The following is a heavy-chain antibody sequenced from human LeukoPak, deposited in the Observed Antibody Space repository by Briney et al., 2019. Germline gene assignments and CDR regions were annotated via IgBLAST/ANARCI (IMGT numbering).Heavy chain of an antibody. V-gene: IGHV4-4*07. CDR3: TRGFLGLNGGV. D-gene: IGHD1-26*01. J-gene: IGHJ6*02. CDR2: IFTSGST. Sequence: SETLSLTCTVSGGSISSYYWSWIRQPVGKGLEWIGRIFTSGSTNYNPSLESRVTMSVDTSKNQFSLRLSSVTAADTAMYYCTRGFLGLNGGVWGQGTTVTVSS. CDR1: GGSISSYY.